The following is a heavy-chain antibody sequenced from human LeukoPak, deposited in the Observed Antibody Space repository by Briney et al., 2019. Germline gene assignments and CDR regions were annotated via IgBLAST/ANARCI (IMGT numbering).Heavy chain of an antibody. D-gene: IGHD1-14*01. CDR1: VFTFSSYE. CDR2: ISSSGSTI. Sequence: GGALRVSSADPVFTFSSYEVNWVRPAPREGLGWVSYISSSGSTIYYADSAKGRFTISRDNAKNTLYLQMSSLRDEDTAVYYCARDLNGNQIENWGQGA. J-gene: IGHJ4*02. CDR3: ARDLNGNQIEN. V-gene: IGHV3-48*03.